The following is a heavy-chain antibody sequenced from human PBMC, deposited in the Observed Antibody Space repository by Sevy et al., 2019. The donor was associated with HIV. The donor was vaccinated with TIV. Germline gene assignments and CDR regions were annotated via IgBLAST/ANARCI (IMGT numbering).Heavy chain of an antibody. CDR2: IYSGGST. D-gene: IGHD2-15*01. CDR3: ARGGYCSGGSCIENFDY. Sequence: GGSLRLSCAASGFTVSSNYMSWVRQAPGKGLEWVSVIYSGGSTYYADSVKGRFTISRDNSKNTLYLQMNSLRAEDTAVYYCARGGYCSGGSCIENFDYWGQGTLVTVSS. CDR1: GFTVSSNY. V-gene: IGHV3-53*01. J-gene: IGHJ4*02.